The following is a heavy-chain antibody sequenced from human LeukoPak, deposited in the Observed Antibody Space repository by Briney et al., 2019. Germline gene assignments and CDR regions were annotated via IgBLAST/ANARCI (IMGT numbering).Heavy chain of an antibody. J-gene: IGHJ4*02. CDR1: GFTFSSYA. CDR3: AKSLYGGSQRGSDY. V-gene: IGHV3-23*01. Sequence: GGSLRLSCAASGFTFSSYAMSWVRQAPGKGLEWVSAISGSGGSTYYADSVKGRFTISRDNSKNTLYLQMNSLRAEDTAVYYCAKSLYGGSQRGSDYWGQGTLVTVSS. D-gene: IGHD4-23*01. CDR2: ISGSGGST.